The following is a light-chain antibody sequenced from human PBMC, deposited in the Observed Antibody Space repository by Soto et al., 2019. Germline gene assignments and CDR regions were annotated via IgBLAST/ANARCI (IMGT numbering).Light chain of an antibody. CDR3: SSYTSGSTLV. J-gene: IGLJ1*01. Sequence: QSVLTQPASVSGSPGQSIIISCTGASSDVGTYSLVSWYQQHPGKVPKLMIYEVSYRPSGVSNRFSGSKSDNTASLTISGLQTEDEADYYCSSYTSGSTLVFGTGTKLTVL. CDR2: EVS. CDR1: SSDVGTYSL. V-gene: IGLV2-14*02.